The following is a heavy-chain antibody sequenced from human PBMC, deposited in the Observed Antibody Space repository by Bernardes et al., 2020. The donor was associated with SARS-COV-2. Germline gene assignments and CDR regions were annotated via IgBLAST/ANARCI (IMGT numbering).Heavy chain of an antibody. CDR3: AKDVDYYYTMDV. V-gene: IGHV4-59*01. J-gene: IGHJ6*02. CDR1: GGSISSYY. CDR2: IYYSGST. Sequence: SETLSLTCTLSGGSISSYYWTWIRQPPGKGLEWIGYIYYSGSTTYNPSLESRVTILIDTSKNQFSLKLTSVIAADTALYYCAKDVDYYYTMDVWGQGTTVTVSS.